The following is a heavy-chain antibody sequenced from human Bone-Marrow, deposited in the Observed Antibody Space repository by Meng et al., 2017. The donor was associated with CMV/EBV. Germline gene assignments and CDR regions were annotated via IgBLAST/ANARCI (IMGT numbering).Heavy chain of an antibody. CDR2: SSSSSTYI. Sequence: GESLKISCAASGFTFSSYAMNWVRQTPGKGLEWVSSSSSSSTYIYYADSVKGRFTISRDNAKNSLFLQMNSLRAEDTAVYYCARVYDEGTIFGVVIPLYYYGMDVWGQGTTVTVSS. J-gene: IGHJ6*02. V-gene: IGHV3-21*01. D-gene: IGHD3-3*01. CDR1: GFTFSSYA. CDR3: ARVYDEGTIFGVVIPLYYYGMDV.